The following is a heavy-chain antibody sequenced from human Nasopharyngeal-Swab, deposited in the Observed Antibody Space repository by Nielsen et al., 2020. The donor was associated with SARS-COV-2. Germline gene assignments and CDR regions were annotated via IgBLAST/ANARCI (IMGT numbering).Heavy chain of an antibody. CDR3: AKGDYDFWSGYYRVEY. CDR2: INRDGSAK. D-gene: IGHD3-3*01. V-gene: IGHV3-7*03. Sequence: GESLKISCAASGFRFSGVWMSWVRQAPGKGLEWVANINRDGSAKYHVDSVKGRFTISRDNSKNTLYLQMNSLRAEDTAVYYCAKGDYDFWSGYYRVEYWGQGTLVTVSS. CDR1: GFRFSGVW. J-gene: IGHJ4*02.